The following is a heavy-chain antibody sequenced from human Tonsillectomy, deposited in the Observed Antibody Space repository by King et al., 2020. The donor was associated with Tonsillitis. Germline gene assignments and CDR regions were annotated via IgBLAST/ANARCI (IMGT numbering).Heavy chain of an antibody. Sequence: MQLQESGPGLVKPSETLSLTCTVSGGSISSYYWSWIRQPPGKGLEWIGYIYYSGSTNYNPSLKSRVTISVDTSKNQFSLKLSSVTAADTAVYYCARDGMSGSYYNSNPYYYYYYMDVWGKGTTVTVSS. CDR2: IYYSGST. J-gene: IGHJ6*03. CDR3: ARDGMSGSYYNSNPYYYYYYMDV. V-gene: IGHV4-59*01. D-gene: IGHD3-10*01. CDR1: GGSISSYY.